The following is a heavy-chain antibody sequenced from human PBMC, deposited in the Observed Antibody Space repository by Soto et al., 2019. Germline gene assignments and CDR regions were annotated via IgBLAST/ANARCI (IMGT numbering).Heavy chain of an antibody. CDR1: GFTFSSYA. J-gene: IGHJ4*02. V-gene: IGHV3-23*01. Sequence: EVQLLESGGGLVQPGGSLRLSCAASGFTFSSYAMSWVRQAPGKGLEWVSAISGSGGSTYYADSVKGRFTISRDNSKNTLYLEMNSQKAEDTSVYYCAKLSSTRKSTRWDSSVDHWGQGSLVTDS. CDR2: ISGSGGST. CDR3: AKLSSTRKSTRWDSSVDH. D-gene: IGHD2-2*01.